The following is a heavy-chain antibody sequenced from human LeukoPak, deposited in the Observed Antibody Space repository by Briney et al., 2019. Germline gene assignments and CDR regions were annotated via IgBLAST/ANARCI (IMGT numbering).Heavy chain of an antibody. D-gene: IGHD3-10*01. CDR1: GYTFTSYY. CDR2: INPSGGST. CDR3: ARGLLWFGELPHGAFDI. J-gene: IGHJ3*02. V-gene: IGHV1-46*01. Sequence: ASVKVSCKASGYTFTSYYMHWVRQAPGQGLERMGIINPSGGSTSYAQKFQGRVTMTRDTSTSTAYMELSSLRSEDTAVYYCARGLLWFGELPHGAFDIWGQGTMVTVSS.